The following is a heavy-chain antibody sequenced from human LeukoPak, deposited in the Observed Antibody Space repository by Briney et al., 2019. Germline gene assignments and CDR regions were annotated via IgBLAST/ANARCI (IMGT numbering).Heavy chain of an antibody. J-gene: IGHJ3*02. CDR1: GGSISSYY. CDR2: IYYSGST. D-gene: IGHD6-13*01. Sequence: PSETLSLTCTVSGGSISSYYWSWIRQPPGKGLEWIGYIYYSGSTNYNPSLKSRVTISVDTSKNQFSLKLSSVTAADTAVYYCARGHSSSWVGDALDIWGQGTMVTVSS. V-gene: IGHV4-59*01. CDR3: ARGHSSSWVGDALDI.